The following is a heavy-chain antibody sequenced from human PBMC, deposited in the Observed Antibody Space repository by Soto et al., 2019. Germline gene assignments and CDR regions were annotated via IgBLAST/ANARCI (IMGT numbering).Heavy chain of an antibody. CDR3: ARAILGYYDSSGYVFDY. CDR1: GGSISSGGYY. CDR2: IYYSGST. Sequence: SETLSLTCTVSGGSISSGGYYWSWIRQHPGKGLEWIGYIYYSGSTYYNPSLKSRVTISVDTSKNQFSLKLSSVTAADTAVYYCARAILGYYDSSGYVFDYWGQGTLVTVSS. D-gene: IGHD3-22*01. J-gene: IGHJ4*02. V-gene: IGHV4-31*03.